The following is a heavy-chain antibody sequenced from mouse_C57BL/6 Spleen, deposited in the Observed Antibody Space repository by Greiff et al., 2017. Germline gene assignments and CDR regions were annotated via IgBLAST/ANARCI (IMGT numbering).Heavy chain of an antibody. CDR3: ARAYDGREGDAMDY. V-gene: IGHV1-49*01. Sequence: LQQSGAELVRPGSSVKLSCKASYFAFMASAMHWVKQRPGHGLEWIGSFTIYSDATEYSANFKGKATLTANTSSSTAYLELSSLTSEDSAVYYCARAYDGREGDAMDYWGQGTSVTVSS. J-gene: IGHJ4*01. CDR2: FTIYSDAT. D-gene: IGHD1-1*01. CDR1: YFAFMASA.